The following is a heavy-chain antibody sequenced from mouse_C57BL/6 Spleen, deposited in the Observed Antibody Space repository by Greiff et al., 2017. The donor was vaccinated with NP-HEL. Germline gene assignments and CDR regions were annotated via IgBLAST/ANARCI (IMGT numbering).Heavy chain of an antibody. CDR2: INPNNGGT. CDR3: ARRLRSPYWYFDV. CDR1: GYTFTDYN. D-gene: IGHD1-1*01. Sequence: LQQSGPELVKPGASVKIPCKASGYTFTDYNMDWVKQSHGKSLEWIGDINPNNGGTIYNQKFKGKATLTVDKSSSTAYMELRSLTSEDTAVYYCARRLRSPYWYFDVWGTGTTVTVSS. J-gene: IGHJ1*03. V-gene: IGHV1-18*01.